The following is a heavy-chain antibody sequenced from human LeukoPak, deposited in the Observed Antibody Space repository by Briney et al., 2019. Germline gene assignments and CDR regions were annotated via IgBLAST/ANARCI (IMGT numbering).Heavy chain of an antibody. Sequence: PSETLSFTCSAPGASIGSYTWNWFRQPSGKGLEWIGIVFNNGGTKHNPSLKSRVAISVDTSKNQFALKLSSVTAADTAVYYCVASYGGYVLDYWGQGALVIVSS. CDR1: GASIGSYT. V-gene: IGHV4-59*01. D-gene: IGHD5-12*01. J-gene: IGHJ4*02. CDR3: VASYGGYVLDY. CDR2: VFNNGGT.